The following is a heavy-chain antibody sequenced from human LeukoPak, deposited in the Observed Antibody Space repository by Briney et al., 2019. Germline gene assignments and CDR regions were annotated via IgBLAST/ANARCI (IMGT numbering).Heavy chain of an antibody. V-gene: IGHV4-59*01. D-gene: IGHD6-6*01. Sequence: SETLSLTCTVSLGFINRCYWYWMRQPPAKGLEGIGYIYYSGGTNYNPSLKSRVAISIDTSKNQFSLKLSSVSTTDRAVYYSATGSSAYWNFDLWGHGTLVTVSS. J-gene: IGHJ2*01. CDR2: IYYSGGT. CDR1: LGFINRCY. CDR3: ATGSSAYWNFDL.